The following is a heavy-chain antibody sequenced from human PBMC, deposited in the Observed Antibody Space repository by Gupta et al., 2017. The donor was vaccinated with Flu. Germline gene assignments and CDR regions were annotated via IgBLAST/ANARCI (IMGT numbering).Heavy chain of an antibody. J-gene: IGHJ4*02. CDR1: GGSISSSSSS. Sequence: QLQLQASGPGLVKPSETLSLTCTVSGGSISSSSSSWAVIRQPPGKGLEWIGSIYYSGSTYYTPSLKSRVTISVDTSKNQFSRKLSSVTAADTAVYYCATNTPPGRWLQSPPRPDYWGQGTLVTVSS. CDR2: IYYSGST. CDR3: ATNTPPGRWLQSPPRPDY. D-gene: IGHD5-24*01. V-gene: IGHV4-39*01.